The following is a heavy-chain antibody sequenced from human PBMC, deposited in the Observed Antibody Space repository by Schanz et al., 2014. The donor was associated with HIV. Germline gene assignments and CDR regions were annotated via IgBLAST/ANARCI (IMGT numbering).Heavy chain of an antibody. Sequence: EVQLLESGGGLVQPGGSLRLTCAASGLTFSGSAMNWVRQAPGKGLEWVSSISSTSSSIYYADSVKGRFTISRDNANNSLYLQMNSLRAEDTAVYYCARSLSGDYVVSFDYWGQGTLVTVSS. J-gene: IGHJ4*02. V-gene: IGHV3-21*01. CDR2: ISSTSSSI. D-gene: IGHD4-17*01. CDR3: ARSLSGDYVVSFDY. CDR1: GLTFSGSA.